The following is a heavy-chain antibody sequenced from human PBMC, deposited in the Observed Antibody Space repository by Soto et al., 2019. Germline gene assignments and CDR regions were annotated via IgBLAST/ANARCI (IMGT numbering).Heavy chain of an antibody. V-gene: IGHV3-21*04. D-gene: IGHD1-26*01. J-gene: IGHJ4*02. CDR2: ISSSSSYI. CDR1: GFTFSSYS. CDR3: AKVPFVGWEVRESDY. Sequence: PGGSLRLSCAASGFTFSSYSMNWVRQAPGKGLEWVSSISSSSSYIYYADSVKGRFTISRDNSKNTLYPQMNSLRAEDTAVYYCAKVPFVGWEVRESDYWGQGTLVTVSS.